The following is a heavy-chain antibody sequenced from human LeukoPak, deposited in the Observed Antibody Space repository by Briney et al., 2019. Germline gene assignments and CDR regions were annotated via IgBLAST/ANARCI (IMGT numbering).Heavy chain of an antibody. V-gene: IGHV3-23*01. D-gene: IGHD3-10*01. Sequence: AGGSLRLFCAASGFTFSRYGMTGVRQAPGKGLKGVSAISGSGGSIHYADSVKGRFTISRDNSKNTLYLQMNSLRAEDTAIYYCAKDGSFDAFDIWGQGTMVTVSS. CDR3: AKDGSFDAFDI. CDR1: GFTFSRYG. CDR2: ISGSGGSI. J-gene: IGHJ3*02.